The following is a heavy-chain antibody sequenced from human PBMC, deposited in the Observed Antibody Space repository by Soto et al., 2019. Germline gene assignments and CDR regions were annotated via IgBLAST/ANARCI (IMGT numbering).Heavy chain of an antibody. V-gene: IGHV4-30-4*01. D-gene: IGHD4-17*01. J-gene: IGHJ4*02. CDR3: ARAPSGDYFDY. Sequence: SETLSLTCTVSGGSISRGDYYWSWIRQPPGKGLGWIGYIYYSGSTYYNPSLKSRVTISVDTSKNQFSLKLSSVTAADTAVYYCARAPSGDYFDYWGQGTLVT. CDR1: GGSISRGDYY. CDR2: IYYSGST.